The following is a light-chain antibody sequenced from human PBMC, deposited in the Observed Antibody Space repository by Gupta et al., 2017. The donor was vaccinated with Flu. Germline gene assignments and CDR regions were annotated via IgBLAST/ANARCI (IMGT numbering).Light chain of an antibody. J-gene: IGKJ1*01. CDR2: KAS. Sequence: DIQMTQYPSTLSASVGDRVIISCRASENINNWLTWYQQKAGKAPRLLIYKASILESGVPSRFSGSGSGTEFTLTISSLQPDDFATYYCHHYNPRSEPFGQGTRVEAK. CDR1: ENINNW. V-gene: IGKV1-5*03. CDR3: HHYNPRSEP.